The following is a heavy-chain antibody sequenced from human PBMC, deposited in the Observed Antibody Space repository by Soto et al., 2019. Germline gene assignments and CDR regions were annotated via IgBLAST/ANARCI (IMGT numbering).Heavy chain of an antibody. Sequence: QVQLQESSPGLVKPSETLSLTCTVSGGSISSYYWSWIRQPPGKGLEWIGYIYYSGSTNYNPSLKSRVTISVDTSKNQFSLKLSSVTAADTAVYYCARDRTIFGGYYYYYYMDVWGKGTTVTVSS. CDR3: ARDRTIFGGYYYYYYMDV. CDR1: GGSISSYY. D-gene: IGHD3-3*01. CDR2: IYYSGST. J-gene: IGHJ6*03. V-gene: IGHV4-59*01.